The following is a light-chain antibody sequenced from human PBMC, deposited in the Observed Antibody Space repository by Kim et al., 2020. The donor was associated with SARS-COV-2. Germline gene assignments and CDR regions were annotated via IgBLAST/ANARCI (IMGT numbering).Light chain of an antibody. CDR3: SSYTSSSTWV. J-gene: IGLJ3*02. CDR1: SSAVGGYNY. CDR2: DVS. Sequence: GQSITHSSTGTSSAVGGYNYVSWDQQHPGKAPKLIIYDVSKRPSGVSNRFSGSKSGNTASLTISGLQAEDEADYYCSSYTSSSTWVFGGGTQLTVL. V-gene: IGLV2-14*04.